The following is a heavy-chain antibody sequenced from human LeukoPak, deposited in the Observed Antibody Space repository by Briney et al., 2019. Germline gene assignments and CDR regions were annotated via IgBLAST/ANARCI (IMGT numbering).Heavy chain of an antibody. J-gene: IGHJ4*02. CDR1: GFTFSKYW. CDR3: ATKQWLAPPPDS. CDR2: INTDGTVT. D-gene: IGHD6-19*01. V-gene: IGHV3-74*01. Sequence: RSGESLRLSCAASGFTFSKYWMLWVRQAPGKGLESVSRINTDGTVTTYADSVKGRFTVSRDNADNTMFLQMNSVRDEDTAVYYCATKQWLAPPPDSWGQGTPVTVSS.